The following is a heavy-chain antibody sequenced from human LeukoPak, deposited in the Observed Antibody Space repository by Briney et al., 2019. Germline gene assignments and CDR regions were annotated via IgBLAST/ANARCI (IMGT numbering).Heavy chain of an antibody. CDR1: GGSFSDYY. D-gene: IGHD3-9*01. CDR2: INHSRST. Sequence: NPSETLSLTCAVYGGSFSDYYWSWIRQPPGKGLEWIGEINHSRSTNYNPSLKSRVTISVDTSKNQFSLKVTSVTAADTAVYYCARVGRYYDALTGYATGGSPFDYWGQGTPVTVSS. V-gene: IGHV4-34*01. J-gene: IGHJ4*02. CDR3: ARVGRYYDALTGYATGGSPFDY.